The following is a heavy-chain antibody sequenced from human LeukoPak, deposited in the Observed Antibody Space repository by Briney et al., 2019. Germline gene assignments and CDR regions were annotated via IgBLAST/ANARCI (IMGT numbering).Heavy chain of an antibody. V-gene: IGHV1-8*03. Sequence: ASVKVSCKASGYTFTSYDLNWVRQATGQGLEWMGWMNPNSGSTVYARKFQGRVTITRSTSISTVYMELSSLRSEDTAVYYCARDPYSGSYGDYYYYYMDVWGKGTTVTISS. D-gene: IGHD1-26*01. CDR1: GYTFTSYD. CDR3: ARDPYSGSYGDYYYYYMDV. CDR2: MNPNSGST. J-gene: IGHJ6*03.